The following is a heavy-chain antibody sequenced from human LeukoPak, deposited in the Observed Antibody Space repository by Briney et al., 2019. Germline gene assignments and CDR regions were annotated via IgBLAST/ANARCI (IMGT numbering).Heavy chain of an antibody. CDR2: ISWNSGSI. Sequence: GGSLRLSCAASGFTFDDYAMHWVRQASGKGLEWVSGISWNSGSIGYADSVKGRFTISRDNAKDSLYLQMNSLRAEDTALYYCAKAAGSYYYYGMDVWGQGTTVTVSS. CDR3: AKAAGSYYYYGMDV. J-gene: IGHJ6*02. V-gene: IGHV3-9*01. D-gene: IGHD6-19*01. CDR1: GFTFDDYA.